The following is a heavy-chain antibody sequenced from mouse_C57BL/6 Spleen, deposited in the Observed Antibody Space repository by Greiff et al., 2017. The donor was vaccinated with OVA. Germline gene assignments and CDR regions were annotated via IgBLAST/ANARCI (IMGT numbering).Heavy chain of an antibody. J-gene: IGHJ4*01. CDR2: INYDGSST. Sequence: DVQLQESEGGLVQPGSSMKLSCTASGFTFSDYYMAWVRQVPEQGLEWVANINYDGSSTYYLDSLKSRFIISRDNAKNILYLQMSSLKSEDTATYYCARELGRDYAMDYWGQGTSGTVSS. V-gene: IGHV5-16*01. D-gene: IGHD4-1*01. CDR3: ARELGRDYAMDY. CDR1: GFTFSDYY.